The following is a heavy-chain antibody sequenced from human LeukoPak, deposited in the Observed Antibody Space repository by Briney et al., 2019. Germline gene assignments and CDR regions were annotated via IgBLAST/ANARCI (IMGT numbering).Heavy chain of an antibody. CDR3: ARVSLTYYYVDY. Sequence: RGSLRLSCAASGFTLSSYAMHWVPQAPGKGLEYVSAISSNGGSTYYANSVKGRFTISRDNSKNTLYLQMGSLRAEDMAVYYCARVSLTYYYVDYWGQGTLVTVSS. V-gene: IGHV3-64*01. CDR1: GFTLSSYA. J-gene: IGHJ4*02. CDR2: ISSNGGST. D-gene: IGHD3-10*02.